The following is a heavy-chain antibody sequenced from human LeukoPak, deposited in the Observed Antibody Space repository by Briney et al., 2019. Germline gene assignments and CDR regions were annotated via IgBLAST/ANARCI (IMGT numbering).Heavy chain of an antibody. CDR1: GFTFSSHW. V-gene: IGHV3-74*01. Sequence: GGSLRLSCAASGFTFSSHWIDWVRQAPGKGLVWVSRIDSDGSFTSYADSVKGRFSISRDNAKNTLYLQMNSLRAEDTAVYYCARAVGPFDFWGPGTIVIVSS. J-gene: IGHJ3*01. CDR2: IDSDGSFT. CDR3: ARAVGPFDF.